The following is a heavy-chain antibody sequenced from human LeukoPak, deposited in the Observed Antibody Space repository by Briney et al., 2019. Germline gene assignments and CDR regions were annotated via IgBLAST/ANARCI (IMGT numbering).Heavy chain of an antibody. J-gene: IGHJ3*01. V-gene: IGHV4-4*07. Sequence: SETLSLTCTVSGGSISRYYWSWIRQPAGKGLEWIGRIYSSGDTDNDPSLKSRLTMSVDTSKNQFSLKLRSVTAADTAVYYCARGIAAASERAFDVWGQGTVVTVSS. D-gene: IGHD6-13*01. CDR3: ARGIAAASERAFDV. CDR2: IYSSGDT. CDR1: GGSISRYY.